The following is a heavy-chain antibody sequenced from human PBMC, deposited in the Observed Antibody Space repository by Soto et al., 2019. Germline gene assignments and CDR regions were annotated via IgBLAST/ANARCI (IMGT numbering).Heavy chain of an antibody. CDR1: GYTLTGYD. Sequence: GASVKVSCKASGYTLTGYDMHWGRQAPGQGLEWMGWINPNSGGTNYAQKFQGWVTMTRDTSISTAYMELSRLRSDDTAVYYCAITIFGVVSLQHWGQGTLVTVSS. J-gene: IGHJ1*01. D-gene: IGHD3-3*01. V-gene: IGHV1-2*04. CDR3: AITIFGVVSLQH. CDR2: INPNSGGT.